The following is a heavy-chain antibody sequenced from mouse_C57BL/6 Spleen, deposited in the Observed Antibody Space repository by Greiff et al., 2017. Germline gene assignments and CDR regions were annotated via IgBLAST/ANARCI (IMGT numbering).Heavy chain of an antibody. D-gene: IGHD1-1*01. CDR2: ISSGSSTI. CDR3: ARTTVVATPYWYFDV. V-gene: IGHV5-17*01. Sequence: DVMLVESGGGLVKPGGSLKLSCAASGFTFSDYGMHWVRQAPEKGLEWVAYISSGSSTIYYADTVKGRFTISRDNAKNTLFLQMTSLRSEDTAMYYCARTTVVATPYWYFDVWGTGTTVTGSS. J-gene: IGHJ1*03. CDR1: GFTFSDYG.